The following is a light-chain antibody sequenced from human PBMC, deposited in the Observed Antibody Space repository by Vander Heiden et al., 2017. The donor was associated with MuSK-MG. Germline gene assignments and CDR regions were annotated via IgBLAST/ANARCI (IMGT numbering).Light chain of an antibody. V-gene: IGKV3-20*01. CDR2: GAS. J-gene: IGKJ2*01. CDR3: QQYGSSILT. Sequence: EIVLTQSAGPLSLSPGERVTLSCRASQRVSSDFLAWYQQKPGQAPRLLIYGASTRAAGIPDRFSGSGSGTDFTLTISGLEPEDSAVYYCQQYGSSILTFGQGTKVQI. CDR1: QRVSSDF.